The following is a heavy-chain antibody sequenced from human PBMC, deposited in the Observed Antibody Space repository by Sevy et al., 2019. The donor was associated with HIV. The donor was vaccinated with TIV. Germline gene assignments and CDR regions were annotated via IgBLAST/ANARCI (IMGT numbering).Heavy chain of an antibody. V-gene: IGHV3-9*01. D-gene: IGHD3-9*01. CDR2: ISWNSGSI. CDR1: GFTFDDYA. Sequence: GGSLRLSCAASGFTFDDYAMHWVRQAPGKGLEWVSGISWNSGSIGYADSVKGRMTISRDNAKNSLYLQMNSLRAEDTALYYCAKDSGRLRYFDWLSTYGWYYFDYWGQGTLVTVSS. CDR3: AKDSGRLRYFDWLSTYGWYYFDY. J-gene: IGHJ4*02.